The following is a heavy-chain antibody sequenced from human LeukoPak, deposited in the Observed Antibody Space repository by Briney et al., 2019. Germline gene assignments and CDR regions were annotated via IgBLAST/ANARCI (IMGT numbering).Heavy chain of an antibody. V-gene: IGHV3-23*01. Sequence: GGSLRLSCAASGFTFSSYAMSWVRQAPGKGLEWVSGISGSGDSTYYADSVKGRFTISRDNSKNTLYLQMNSLRAEDTAVYYCAKDVVVVIARHAFDFWGQGTMVTVSS. D-gene: IGHD2-21*01. CDR2: ISGSGDST. CDR3: AKDVVVVIARHAFDF. CDR1: GFTFSSYA. J-gene: IGHJ3*01.